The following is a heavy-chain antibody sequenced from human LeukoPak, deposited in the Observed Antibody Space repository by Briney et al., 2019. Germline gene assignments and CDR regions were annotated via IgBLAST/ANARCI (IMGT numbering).Heavy chain of an antibody. V-gene: IGHV3-21*01. CDR3: ARAPGIAVTGGSYYFDY. CDR2: ISSSSSYI. CDR1: GFTFSSYA. J-gene: IGHJ4*02. Sequence: GGSLRLSCAASGFTFSSYAMSWVRQAPGKGLEWVSSISSSSSYIYYADSVKGRFTISRDNAKNSLYLQMNSLRAEDTAVYYCARAPGIAVTGGSYYFDYWGQGTLVTVSS. D-gene: IGHD6-19*01.